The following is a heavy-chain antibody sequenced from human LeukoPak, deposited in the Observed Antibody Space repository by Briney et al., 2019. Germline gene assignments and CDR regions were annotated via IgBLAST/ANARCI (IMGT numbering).Heavy chain of an antibody. CDR3: ASSPTTVTFAFDI. CDR1: GFTFSSYA. D-gene: IGHD4-4*01. J-gene: IGHJ3*02. V-gene: IGHV3-30-3*01. Sequence: GGSLRLSCAASGFTFSSYAMHWVRQAPGKGLEWVAVISYDGSNKYYADSVKGRFTISRDNSKNTLHLQMNSLRAEDTAVYYCASSPTTVTFAFDIWGQGTMVTVSS. CDR2: ISYDGSNK.